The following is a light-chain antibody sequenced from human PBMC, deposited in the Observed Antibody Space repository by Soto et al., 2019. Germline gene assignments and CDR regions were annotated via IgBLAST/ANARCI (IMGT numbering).Light chain of an antibody. V-gene: IGKV1D-12*01. CDR1: QGISTS. CDR3: QQAETVPRT. CDR2: YXS. J-gene: IGKJ5*01. Sequence: DIHMTQSPSSVSASLGDRVTIPXQASQGISTSFAWYQQNPGXAPQXXXDYXSSLQRGGPSRCSGSGFATDFTLTISSLHPEDFATYYCQQAETVPRTFGQGTRLEIK.